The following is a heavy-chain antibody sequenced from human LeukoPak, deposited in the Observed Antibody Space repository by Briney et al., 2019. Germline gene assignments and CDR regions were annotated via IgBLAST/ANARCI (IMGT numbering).Heavy chain of an antibody. Sequence: PGGSLRLSCAASGFTFSSYGMSWVRQAPGKGLEWVSATSGSGGSTYYADSVKGRFTISRDNAKNSLYLQMNSLRVEDTAVYYCTRDPRNLDYWGQGTLVTVSS. CDR1: GFTFSSYG. D-gene: IGHD1-14*01. J-gene: IGHJ4*02. CDR2: TSGSGGST. CDR3: TRDPRNLDY. V-gene: IGHV3-23*01.